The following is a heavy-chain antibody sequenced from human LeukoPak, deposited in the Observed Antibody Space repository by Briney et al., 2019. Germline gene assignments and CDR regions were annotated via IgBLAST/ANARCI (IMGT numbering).Heavy chain of an antibody. V-gene: IGHV1-69*04. J-gene: IGHJ4*02. CDR1: GGTFSNFA. CDR2: IIPILGIA. D-gene: IGHD5-18*01. Sequence: SVKVSCKASGGTFSNFAITWVRQAPGQGLEWMGRIIPILGIANYAQKFQGRVTITADKSTSTAYMELSSLRSEDTAVYYCASSRDKLWIDYWGQGTLVTVSS. CDR3: ASSRDKLWIDY.